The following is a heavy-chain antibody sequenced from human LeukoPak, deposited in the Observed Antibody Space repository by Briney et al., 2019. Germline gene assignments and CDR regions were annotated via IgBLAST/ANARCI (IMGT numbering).Heavy chain of an antibody. V-gene: IGHV3-21*01. J-gene: IGHJ5*02. CDR3: ARVIPTSIGGNWFDP. CDR1: GFTLRSYS. Sequence: GGSLRLSCAASGFTLRSYSMNWVRQAPGKGLEWVSSISASSSYIYYADSVKGRFTISRDNAKNLLYLQMNSLRAEDTAVYYCARVIPTSIGGNWFDPWGQGTLVTVSS. CDR2: ISASSSYI. D-gene: IGHD2-2*02.